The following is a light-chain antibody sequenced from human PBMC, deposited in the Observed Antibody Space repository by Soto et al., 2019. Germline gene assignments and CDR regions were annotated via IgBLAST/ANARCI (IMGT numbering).Light chain of an antibody. Sequence: EVVMTQSPATVSVSPGEGVTLSCRASQTISNDLAWYQQKPGQAPRLLIYGASTRATGVPARFSGGGSGTEFTLTFSSLQSEDFSFYYCQQNNKWPPVTFGGGTRWISN. CDR3: QQNNKWPPVT. V-gene: IGKV3-15*01. CDR2: GAS. CDR1: QTISND. J-gene: IGKJ4*01.